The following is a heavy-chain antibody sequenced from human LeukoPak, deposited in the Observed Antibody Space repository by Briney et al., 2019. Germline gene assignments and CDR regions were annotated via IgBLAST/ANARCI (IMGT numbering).Heavy chain of an antibody. CDR2: INPSGGST. CDR3: ARDFVVGATPLAFDY. D-gene: IGHD1-26*01. V-gene: IGHV1-46*01. Sequence: ASVTVSCKASGYIFTSYYIHWVRQAPGQGLEWMGIINPSGGSTNYAQKFQGRVTMTRDTSTSKVYMDLSSLISEDTAVYYCARDFVVGATPLAFDYWGQGTLVTVSS. J-gene: IGHJ4*02. CDR1: GYIFTSYY.